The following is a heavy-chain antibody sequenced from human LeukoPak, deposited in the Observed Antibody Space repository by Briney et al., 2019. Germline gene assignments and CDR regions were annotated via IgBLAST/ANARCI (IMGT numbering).Heavy chain of an antibody. CDR2: IYYSGST. CDR3: ARNGEYYDSSGYFDY. CDR1: GGSISSSSYY. V-gene: IGHV4-61*05. D-gene: IGHD3-22*01. Sequence: SETLSLTCTVSGGSISSSSYYWSWIRQPPGKGLEWIGYIYYSGSTNYNPSLKSRVTISVDTSKNQFSLKLSSVTAADTAVYYCARNGEYYDSSGYFDYWGQGTLVTVSS. J-gene: IGHJ4*02.